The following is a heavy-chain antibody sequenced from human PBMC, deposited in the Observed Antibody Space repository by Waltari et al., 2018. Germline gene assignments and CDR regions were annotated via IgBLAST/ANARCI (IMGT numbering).Heavy chain of an antibody. CDR3: ARGARITIFGVDKRGPYNWFDP. Sequence: QVQLVQSGAEVKKPGSSVKVSCKASAGTFSSYAISWVRQAPGQGLEWMGGIIPIFGTANYAQKFQGRVTITADESTSTAYMELSSLRSEDTAVYYCARGARITIFGVDKRGPYNWFDPWGQGTLVTVSS. V-gene: IGHV1-69*01. J-gene: IGHJ5*02. CDR1: AGTFSSYA. D-gene: IGHD3-3*01. CDR2: IIPIFGTA.